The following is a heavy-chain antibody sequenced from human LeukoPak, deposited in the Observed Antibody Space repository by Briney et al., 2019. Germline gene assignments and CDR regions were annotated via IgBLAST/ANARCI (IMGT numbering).Heavy chain of an antibody. Sequence: GGSLRLSCAASGFTVSSNYMSWVRQAPGKGLEWVSVIYSGGSTYYADSVKGRFTISRDNSKNTLYLQMNSLRAEDTAVYYCAKEIVVVPAATAYHYYYYGMDVWGQGTTVTVSS. CDR1: GFTVSSNY. V-gene: IGHV3-53*01. D-gene: IGHD2-2*01. CDR2: IYSGGST. CDR3: AKEIVVVPAATAYHYYYYGMDV. J-gene: IGHJ6*02.